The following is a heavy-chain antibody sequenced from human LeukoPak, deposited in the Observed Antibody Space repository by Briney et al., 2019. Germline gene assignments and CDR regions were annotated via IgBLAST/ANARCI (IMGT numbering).Heavy chain of an antibody. Sequence: PGGSLRLSCAASGFTFSTYEMNWVRQAPGKGLEWVSYISSSGRTIYYADSVKGRFTISRDNAKNSLYLQMNSLRAEDTAVYYCARDLPTGTYRAYFDNWGQGTLVTVSS. D-gene: IGHD1-26*01. J-gene: IGHJ4*02. CDR3: ARDLPTGTYRAYFDN. V-gene: IGHV3-48*03. CDR2: ISSSGRTI. CDR1: GFTFSTYE.